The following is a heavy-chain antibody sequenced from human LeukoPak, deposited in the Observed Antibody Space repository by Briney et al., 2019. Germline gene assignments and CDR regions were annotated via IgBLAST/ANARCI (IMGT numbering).Heavy chain of an antibody. J-gene: IGHJ4*02. CDR1: GFTFSGSA. V-gene: IGHV3-73*01. Sequence: GGSLRLSCAASGFTFSGSAMHWVRQASGKGLEWVGRIRSKANSYATAYAASVKGRFTISRDDSKNTAYLQMNSLRAEDTAVYYCAKPERGVAAPQYWGQGTLVTVSS. CDR2: IRSKANSYAT. CDR3: AKPERGVAAPQY. D-gene: IGHD6-19*01.